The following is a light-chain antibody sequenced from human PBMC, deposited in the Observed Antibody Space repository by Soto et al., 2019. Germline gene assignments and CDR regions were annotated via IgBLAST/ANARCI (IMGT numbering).Light chain of an antibody. CDR3: TSCDGSVSGAL. V-gene: IGLV1-44*01. J-gene: IGLJ2*01. CDR2: SNN. CDR1: SSNIGSNS. Sequence: QSVLTQPPSASGTPGQRVTISCSGSSSNIGSNSANWYQQLPGTTPNHLIYSNNQRRSGVPDRFSGSKSGTSATLAISGLQSEDEADYYCTSCDGSVSGALFGGGTKLTVL.